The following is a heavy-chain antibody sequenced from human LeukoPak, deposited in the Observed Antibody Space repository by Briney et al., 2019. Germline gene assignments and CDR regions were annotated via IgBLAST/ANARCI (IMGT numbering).Heavy chain of an antibody. CDR1: GGSISSSSYY. CDR3: ARVHCSGGGCSFDY. J-gene: IGHJ4*02. D-gene: IGHD2-15*01. Sequence: SETLSLTCTVSGGSISSSSYYWGWIRQPPGKGLEWIGSIYYSGSTYYNPSLKSRVTISVDTSKNQFSLKLSSVTAADTAVYYCARVHCSGGGCSFDYWGQGTLVTVSS. V-gene: IGHV4-39*07. CDR2: IYYSGST.